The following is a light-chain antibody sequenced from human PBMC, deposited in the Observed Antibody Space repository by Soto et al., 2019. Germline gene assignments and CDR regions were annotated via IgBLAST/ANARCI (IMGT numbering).Light chain of an antibody. J-gene: IGKJ4*01. V-gene: IGKV2-28*01. CDR3: MQSLQTPLT. CDR2: LGS. Sequence: DIVMTQSPLSLPVTPGEPASISCRSSQSLQHSNGYNCLDWYLQKPGQSPQLLIYLGSNRASGVTDRFSGSGSGTDFTLKISRVEAEDVGVYYCMQSLQTPLTFGGGTKVEIK. CDR1: QSLQHSNGYNC.